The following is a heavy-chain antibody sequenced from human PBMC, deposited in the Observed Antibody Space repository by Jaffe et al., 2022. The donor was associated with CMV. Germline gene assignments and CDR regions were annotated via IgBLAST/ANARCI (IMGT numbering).Heavy chain of an antibody. V-gene: IGHV3-33*01. CDR3: ASLVTPWELPSQDPLPGMDV. J-gene: IGHJ6*02. CDR2: IWYDGSNK. CDR1: GFTFSSYG. D-gene: IGHD1-26*01. Sequence: QVQLVESGGGVVQPGRSLRLSCAASGFTFSSYGMHWVRQAPGKGLEWVAVIWYDGSNKYYADSVKGRFTISRDNSKNTLYLQMNSLRAEDTAVYYCASLVTPWELPSQDPLPGMDVWGQGTTVTVSS.